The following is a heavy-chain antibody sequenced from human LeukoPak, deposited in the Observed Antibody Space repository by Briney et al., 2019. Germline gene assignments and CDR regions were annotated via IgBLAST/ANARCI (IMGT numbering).Heavy chain of an antibody. CDR3: ARESLWFGELSGY. Sequence: GGSLRLSCAASGFTFSSYSMNWVRQAPGKGLEWVSYISSSSSTIYYADSVKGRFTISRDNAKNSLYLQMNSLRAEDTAVYYCARESLWFGELSGYWGQGTLVTVSS. D-gene: IGHD3-10*01. V-gene: IGHV3-48*01. CDR2: ISSSSSTI. CDR1: GFTFSSYS. J-gene: IGHJ4*02.